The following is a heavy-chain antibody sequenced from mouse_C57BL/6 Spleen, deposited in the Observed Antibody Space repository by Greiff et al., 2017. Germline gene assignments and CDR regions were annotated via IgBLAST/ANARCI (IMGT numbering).Heavy chain of an antibody. Sequence: EVHLVESGGDLVKPGGSLKLSCAASGFTFSSYGMSWVRQTPDKRLEWVATISSGGSYTYYPDSVKGRFTISRDNAKNTLYLQMSSLKSEDTAMYDCARFGTTVVATDAMDYWGQGTSVTVSS. CDR2: ISSGGSYT. CDR1: GFTFSSYG. D-gene: IGHD1-1*01. V-gene: IGHV5-6*01. CDR3: ARFGTTVVATDAMDY. J-gene: IGHJ4*01.